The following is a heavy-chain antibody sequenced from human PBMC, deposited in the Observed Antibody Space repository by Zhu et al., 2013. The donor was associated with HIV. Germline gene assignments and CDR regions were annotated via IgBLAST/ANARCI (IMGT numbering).Heavy chain of an antibody. J-gene: IGHJ3*02. D-gene: IGHD3-22*01. CDR3: ARDLKNYYDSSGYRIGAFDI. CDR2: ISAYNGNT. Sequence: QVQLVQSGAEVKKPGASVKVSCKASGYTFTSYGISWVRQAPGQGLEWMGWISAYNGNTNYAQKLQGRVTMTTDTSTSTAYMELRSLRSDDTAVYYCARDLKNYYDSSGYRIGAFDIWGQGTMVTVSS. CDR1: GYTFTSYG. V-gene: IGHV1-18*01.